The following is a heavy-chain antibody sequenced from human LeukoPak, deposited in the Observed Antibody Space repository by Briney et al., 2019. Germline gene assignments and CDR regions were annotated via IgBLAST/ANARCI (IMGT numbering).Heavy chain of an antibody. CDR3: ARVRRPEYSSSSYYYYMDV. D-gene: IGHD6-6*01. Sequence: ASVTVSCKASVYTFTRYYIHWVRQAPGQGLEWMGWINSNSGGTNYAQKFQGRVTMTRDTSTTTAYMELNRLRSDDTAVYYCARVRRPEYSSSSYYYYMDVWGKGTTVTVSS. CDR2: INSNSGGT. V-gene: IGHV1-2*02. CDR1: VYTFTRYY. J-gene: IGHJ6*03.